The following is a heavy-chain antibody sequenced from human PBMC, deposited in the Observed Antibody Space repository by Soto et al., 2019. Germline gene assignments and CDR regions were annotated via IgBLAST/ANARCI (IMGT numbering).Heavy chain of an antibody. CDR2: ISGSGDTT. CDR3: AKDVGSSWSLDY. Sequence: GGSLRLSCAASGFTFSSYVMSWVRQAPGKGLEWVSAISGSGDTTYYADSVKGRLTISRDNSKNTLYLQMNSLRAEDTAVYYCAKDVGSSWSLDYWGQGTLVTVSS. D-gene: IGHD6-13*01. J-gene: IGHJ4*02. CDR1: GFTFSSYV. V-gene: IGHV3-23*01.